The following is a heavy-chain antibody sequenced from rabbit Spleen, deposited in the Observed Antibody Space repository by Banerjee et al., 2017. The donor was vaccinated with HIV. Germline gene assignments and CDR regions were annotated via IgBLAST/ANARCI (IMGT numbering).Heavy chain of an antibody. CDR1: GFSFSDRCV. J-gene: IGHJ4*01. CDR2: GYPDGIGST. Sequence: QEQLVESGGGLVKPEGSLKLSCKASGFSFSDRCVMCWVRQAPGKGLEWIGCGYPDGIGSTAYASWAKGRFTISKTSSTTVTLQMTSLTAADTATYFCAREVGGTEPFDLWGPGTLVTVS. CDR3: AREVGGTEPFDL. V-gene: IGHV1S45*01. D-gene: IGHD7-1*01.